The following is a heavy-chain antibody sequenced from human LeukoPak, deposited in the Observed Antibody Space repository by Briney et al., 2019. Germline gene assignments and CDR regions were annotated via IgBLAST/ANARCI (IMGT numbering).Heavy chain of an antibody. Sequence: GGSLRVSCAASGFTFRNYWMHWVRHAPGKGLVWVSRIESDGSSTTYADSVKGRFTISRDNAKNTLYLQMKSLRAEDTAKYYCARGGIAVTGTLRYDYWGQGTLVTVSS. CDR2: IESDGSST. D-gene: IGHD6-19*01. J-gene: IGHJ4*02. CDR3: ARGGIAVTGTLRYDY. V-gene: IGHV3-74*01. CDR1: GFTFRNYW.